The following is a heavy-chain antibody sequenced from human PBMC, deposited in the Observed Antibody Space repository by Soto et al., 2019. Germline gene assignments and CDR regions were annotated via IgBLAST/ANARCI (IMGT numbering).Heavy chain of an antibody. V-gene: IGHV2-5*02. Sequence: QITLKESGPTLVKPTQTLTLTCTFSGFSLSTSGVGVGWIRQPPGKALEWLALIYWDDDKRYSPSLKSRLTITKDTSKNQVVLTMTNVDPVDTATYYCAHYIVATIPGGMDVWGQGTTVTVSS. D-gene: IGHD5-12*01. CDR1: GFSLSTSGVG. CDR3: AHYIVATIPGGMDV. CDR2: IYWDDDK. J-gene: IGHJ6*02.